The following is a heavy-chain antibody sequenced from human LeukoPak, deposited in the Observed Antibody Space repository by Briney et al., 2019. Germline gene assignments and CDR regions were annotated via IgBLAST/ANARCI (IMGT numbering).Heavy chain of an antibody. CDR1: GFTFSSYE. D-gene: IGHD3-10*01. Sequence: PGGPLRLSCAASGFTFSSYEMNWVRQAPGKGLEWGSYISSSGSTIYYADSVKGRFTISRDNAKNSLYLQMNSLRAEDTAVYYCARGKDEYYGSGSYSYFDYWGQGTLVTVSS. V-gene: IGHV3-48*03. CDR3: ARGKDEYYGSGSYSYFDY. CDR2: ISSSGSTI. J-gene: IGHJ4*02.